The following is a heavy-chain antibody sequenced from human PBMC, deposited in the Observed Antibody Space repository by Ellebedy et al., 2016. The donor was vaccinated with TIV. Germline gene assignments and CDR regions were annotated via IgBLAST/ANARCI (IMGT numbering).Heavy chain of an antibody. V-gene: IGHV1-69*13. Sequence: SVKVSXKASGGTFSSYAISWVRQAPGQGLEWMGGIIPIFGTANYAQKFQGRVTITADESTSTAYMELSSLRSEDTAVYYCARDNQRGFWSGYSYYFDYWGQGTLVTVSS. CDR2: IIPIFGTA. J-gene: IGHJ4*02. D-gene: IGHD3-3*01. CDR3: ARDNQRGFWSGYSYYFDY. CDR1: GGTFSSYA.